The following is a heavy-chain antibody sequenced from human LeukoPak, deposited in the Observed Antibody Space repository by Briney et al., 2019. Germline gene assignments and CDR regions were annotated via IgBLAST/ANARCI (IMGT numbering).Heavy chain of an antibody. Sequence: PSETLSLTCTVSGGSISSYYWSWIRQPPGKGLEWIGYIYYSGSTNYNPSLKSRVTISVDTSKNQFSLKLSSVTAADTAVYYCARANFGYSYGYRPFDYWGQGTLVTVSS. CDR1: GGSISSYY. D-gene: IGHD5-18*01. CDR3: ARANFGYSYGYRPFDY. V-gene: IGHV4-59*01. J-gene: IGHJ4*02. CDR2: IYYSGST.